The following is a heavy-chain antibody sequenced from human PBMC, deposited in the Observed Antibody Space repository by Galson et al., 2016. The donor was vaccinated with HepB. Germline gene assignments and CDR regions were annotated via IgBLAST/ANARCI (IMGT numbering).Heavy chain of an antibody. J-gene: IGHJ6*04. CDR1: GVSIKNNY. CDR2: IFYSGTA. Sequence: SETLSLTCTVSGVSIKNNYWAWIRQPPGKGLEYIGYIFYSGTANYNPSLMSRVTMSVDTPKNQFSLSLSSVTAADTAVYYCARADLCPGDYGLDSAHLDVWGKGTTVIVSA. D-gene: IGHD4/OR15-4a*01. V-gene: IGHV4-59*01. CDR3: ARADLCPGDYGLDSAHLDV.